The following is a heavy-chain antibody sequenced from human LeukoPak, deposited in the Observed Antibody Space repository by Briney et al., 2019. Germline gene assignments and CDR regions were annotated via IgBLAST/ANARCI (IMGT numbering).Heavy chain of an antibody. CDR1: GFTFSSYA. CDR3: AKLPRGYCSSASCPNWFDP. CDR2: LSDSGLTT. Sequence: PGGSLRLSCAASGFTFSSYAMSWVRQAPGQGLMWVSALSDSGLTTYYADSVKGRFTISRDNSKNTVYLQMNSLRAEDTAVYYCAKLPRGYCSSASCPNWFDPWGQGTRVTVSS. V-gene: IGHV3-23*01. D-gene: IGHD2-2*01. J-gene: IGHJ5*02.